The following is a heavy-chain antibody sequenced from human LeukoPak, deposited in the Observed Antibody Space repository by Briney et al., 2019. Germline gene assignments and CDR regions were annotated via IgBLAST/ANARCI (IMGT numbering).Heavy chain of an antibody. D-gene: IGHD3-22*01. CDR2: IYYSGST. V-gene: IGHV4-31*03. J-gene: IGHJ4*02. CDR1: GGSISSGGYY. Sequence: SETLSLTCTVSGGSISSGGYYWSWIRQHPGKGLEWIGYIYYSGSTYYNPSLKSRLTISVDTSKNQSSLKLSSVTAADTAVYYCARDSSGYYCDYWGQGTLVTVSS. CDR3: ARDSSGYYCDY.